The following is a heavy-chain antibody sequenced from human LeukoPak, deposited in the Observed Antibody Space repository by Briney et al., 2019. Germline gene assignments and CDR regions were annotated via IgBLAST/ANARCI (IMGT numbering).Heavy chain of an antibody. CDR3: ARGDSGGMDY. V-gene: IGHV3-21*01. D-gene: IGHD3-16*01. CDR2: ISSSSSYI. J-gene: IGHJ4*02. Sequence: GGSLRLSCAASGFTFSNYNMNWVRRAPGKGLEWVSSISSSSSYIYYADSVKGRFTISRDNANNSLYLQMNSLRAEDTTVYYCARGDSGGMDYWGQGTLVTVTS. CDR1: GFTFSNYN.